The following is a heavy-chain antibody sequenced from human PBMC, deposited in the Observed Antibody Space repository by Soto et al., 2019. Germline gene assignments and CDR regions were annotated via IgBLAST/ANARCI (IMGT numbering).Heavy chain of an antibody. V-gene: IGHV4-31*03. CDR2: IYYSGST. D-gene: IGHD2-21*01. CDR1: GGSISSGGYY. CDR3: ARGYRDGYSFDY. J-gene: IGHJ4*02. Sequence: SETLSLTCTVSGGSISSGGYYWSWIRQHPGKGLEWIGYIYYSGSTYYNPSLKSRVTISVDTSKNQFSLKLSSVTAADTAVYYCARGYRDGYSFDYWGQGTLVTVSS.